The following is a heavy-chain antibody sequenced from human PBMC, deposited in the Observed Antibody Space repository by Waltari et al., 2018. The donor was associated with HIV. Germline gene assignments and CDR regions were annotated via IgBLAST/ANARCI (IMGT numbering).Heavy chain of an antibody. J-gene: IGHJ4*02. CDR2: INWNGGST. CDR1: GFNFDDYG. V-gene: IGHV3-20*04. Sequence: EVQLVESGGGVVRPGGSLRLSCVASGFNFDDYGMGWVRQAPGKGLEWVSGINWNGGSTGYADSVKGRFSISRDNAKNSLYLQMNSLRAEDTALYYCARDYGSGSYYNYWGQGTLVTVSS. D-gene: IGHD3-10*01. CDR3: ARDYGSGSYYNY.